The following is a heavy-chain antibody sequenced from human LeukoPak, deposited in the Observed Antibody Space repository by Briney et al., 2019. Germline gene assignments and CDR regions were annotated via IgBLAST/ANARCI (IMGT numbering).Heavy chain of an antibody. J-gene: IGHJ4*02. D-gene: IGHD4-23*01. CDR1: EFTFTTYG. CDR3: ARDWTTNSLDY. CDR2: IYYDGSNI. V-gene: IGHV3-33*01. Sequence: PGRSLTLSCAASEFTFTTYGMHWVRQAPGKGLEWVAFIYYDGSNIYYADYVKGRFTISRDISKNTLYLQMDSLRAEDTAIYYCARDWTTNSLDYWGQGTLVTVSS.